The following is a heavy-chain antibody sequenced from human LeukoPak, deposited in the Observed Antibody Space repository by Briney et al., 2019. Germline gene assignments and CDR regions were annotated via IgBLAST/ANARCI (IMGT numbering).Heavy chain of an antibody. J-gene: IGHJ4*02. CDR1: GGSISNYD. CDR2: IYNSGST. V-gene: IGHV4-59*01. Sequence: SETLSLTCTVSGGSISNYDWSWIRQFPGKGLEWTGYIYNSGSTNYNPSLKSRVTISKDTSKNQFSLKLSAVTAADTAVYYCARVGAAMDNFDYWGQGTLVTVS. CDR3: ARVGAAMDNFDY. D-gene: IGHD5-18*01.